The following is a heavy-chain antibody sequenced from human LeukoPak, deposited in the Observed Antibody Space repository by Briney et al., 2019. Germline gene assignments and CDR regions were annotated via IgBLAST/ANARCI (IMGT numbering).Heavy chain of an antibody. CDR3: ARDSPGYSYGLDAFDI. Sequence: SETLSLTCTVSGGSISSYYWNWIRQPPGKGLEWIGYTYYSGSTNYNPSLKSRVTISVDTSKNQFSLKLSSVTAADTAVYYCARDSPGYSYGLDAFDIWGQGTMVTVSS. CDR2: TYYSGST. J-gene: IGHJ3*02. CDR1: GGSISSYY. V-gene: IGHV4-59*01. D-gene: IGHD5-18*01.